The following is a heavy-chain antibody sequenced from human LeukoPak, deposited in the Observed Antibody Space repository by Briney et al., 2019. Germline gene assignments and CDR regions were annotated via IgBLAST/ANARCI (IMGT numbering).Heavy chain of an antibody. D-gene: IGHD4-17*01. Sequence: PSETLSLTCAVYGGSFSGYYWSWIRQPPGKGLEWIGEINHSGRTNYNPSLKSRVTISVDTSKNQFSLKLSSVTAADTAVYYCASDLMKMTTVTTGDYWGQGTLVTVSS. J-gene: IGHJ4*02. CDR2: INHSGRT. CDR3: ASDLMKMTTVTTGDY. V-gene: IGHV4-34*01. CDR1: GGSFSGYY.